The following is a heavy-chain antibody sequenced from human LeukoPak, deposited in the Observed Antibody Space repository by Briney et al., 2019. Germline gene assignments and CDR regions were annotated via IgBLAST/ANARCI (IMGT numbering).Heavy chain of an antibody. CDR1: GFIFSSYW. CDR3: ARQVDPALVADYHYYGMGV. V-gene: IGHV3-74*01. D-gene: IGHD5-18*01. J-gene: IGHJ6*02. Sequence: QAGGSLRLSCAASGFIFSSYWMHWVRQAPGKGLVWVSRINSDGSSTSYADSVKGRFTISRDNAKNTLYLQMNSLRAEDTAVYYCARQVDPALVADYHYYGMGVWGQGTTVTVSS. CDR2: INSDGSST.